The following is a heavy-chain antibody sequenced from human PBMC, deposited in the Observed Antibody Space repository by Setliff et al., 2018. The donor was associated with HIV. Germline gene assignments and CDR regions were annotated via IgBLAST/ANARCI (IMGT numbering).Heavy chain of an antibody. J-gene: IGHJ4*02. CDR3: ARVETTVTSRIDY. CDR2: VYTSGNT. V-gene: IGHV4-61*09. D-gene: IGHD4-17*01. Sequence: SETLSLTCTVSGGSINIGSFYWSWIRQPAGKGPEWLGHVYTSGNTYYDPSLASRVAISLDRSKNQFSLKLDSVTAADTALYFCARVETTVTSRIDYWGQGTLVTVSS. CDR1: GGSINIGSFY.